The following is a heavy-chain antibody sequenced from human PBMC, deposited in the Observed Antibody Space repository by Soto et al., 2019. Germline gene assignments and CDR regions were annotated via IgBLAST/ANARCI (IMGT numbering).Heavy chain of an antibody. CDR1: GYSFTSYW. CDR3: ARHKVAGYCSSTSCYAERRLNYSYGMDV. V-gene: IGHV5-51*01. D-gene: IGHD2-2*01. Sequence: PGESLKISCKGSGYSFTSYWIGWVRQMPGKGLEWMGIIYPGDSDTRYSPSFQGQVTISADKSISTAYLQWNSLKASDTAMYYCARHKVAGYCSSTSCYAERRLNYSYGMDVWGQGTTVTVSS. J-gene: IGHJ6*02. CDR2: IYPGDSDT.